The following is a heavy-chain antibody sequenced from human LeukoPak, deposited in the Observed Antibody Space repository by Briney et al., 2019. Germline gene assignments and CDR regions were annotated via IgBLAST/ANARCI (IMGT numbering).Heavy chain of an antibody. J-gene: IGHJ4*02. V-gene: IGHV3-30*02. D-gene: IGHD3-22*01. CDR3: ARDGYYYDSSGYYSYGVFDY. CDR2: IRYDGSNK. Sequence: GGSLRLSCAASGFTFSSYGMHWVRQAPGKGLEWVAFIRYDGSNKYYADSVKGRFTISRDNSKNTLYLQMNSLRAEDTALYYCARDGYYYDSSGYYSYGVFDYWGQGTLVTVSS. CDR1: GFTFSSYG.